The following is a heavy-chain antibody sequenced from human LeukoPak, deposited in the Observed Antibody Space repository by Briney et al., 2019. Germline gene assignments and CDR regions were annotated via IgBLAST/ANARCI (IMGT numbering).Heavy chain of an antibody. Sequence: SETLSLTCTVSGGSISSSSYYWGWIRQPPGKGLEWIGSIYYSGSTYYNPSLKSRVTISVDTSKNQSSLKLSSVTAADTAVYYCARSLGATTFPYFDYWGQGTLVTVSS. CDR3: ARSLGATTFPYFDY. V-gene: IGHV4-39*01. CDR1: GGSISSSSYY. CDR2: IYYSGST. D-gene: IGHD1-26*01. J-gene: IGHJ4*02.